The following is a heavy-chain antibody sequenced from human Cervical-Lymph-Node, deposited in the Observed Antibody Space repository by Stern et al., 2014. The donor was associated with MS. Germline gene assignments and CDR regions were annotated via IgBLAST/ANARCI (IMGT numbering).Heavy chain of an antibody. V-gene: IGHV1-18*01. D-gene: IGHD5-24*01. J-gene: IGHJ5*02. Sequence: MPLVESGAEVKKPGASVKVSCKASGYTFSSLGISWVRQAPGQGLEWMGWISAYNGNTAYAQKFQGRVTLTTDTSTSTAFLELRRLTSDDAAVYYCASGSLEGFDPWGQGTLVTVSS. CDR3: ASGSLEGFDP. CDR1: GYTFSSLG. CDR2: ISAYNGNT.